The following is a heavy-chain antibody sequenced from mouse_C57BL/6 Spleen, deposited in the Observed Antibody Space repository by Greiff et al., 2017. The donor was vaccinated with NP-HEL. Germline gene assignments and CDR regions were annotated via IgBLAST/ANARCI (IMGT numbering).Heavy chain of an antibody. CDR3: ARADSSGYPLYFDY. CDR2: IDPSDSYT. V-gene: IGHV1-50*01. D-gene: IGHD3-2*02. J-gene: IGHJ2*01. CDR1: GYTFTSYW. Sequence: QVQLKQPGAELVKPGASVKLSCKASGYTFTSYWMQWVKQRPGQGLEWIGEIDPSDSYTNYNQKFKGKATLTVDTSSSTAYMQLSSLTSEDSAVYYCARADSSGYPLYFDYWGQGTTLTVSS.